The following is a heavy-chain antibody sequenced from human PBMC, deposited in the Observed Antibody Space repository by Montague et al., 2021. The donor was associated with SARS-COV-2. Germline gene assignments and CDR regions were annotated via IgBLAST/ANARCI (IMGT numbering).Heavy chain of an antibody. CDR2: ISGSTYT. Sequence: SLRLSCAASGFTFSDYYMFWIRQSPGKGLEYISYISGSTYTNYADSVKVRFTISRDNTKDSLFLQMDSLRAEDTAVYYCARGGSGYDSPLEYWGQGALVTVSA. CDR1: GFTFSDYY. CDR3: ARGGSGYDSPLEY. D-gene: IGHD6-25*01. V-gene: IGHV3-11*06. J-gene: IGHJ4*02.